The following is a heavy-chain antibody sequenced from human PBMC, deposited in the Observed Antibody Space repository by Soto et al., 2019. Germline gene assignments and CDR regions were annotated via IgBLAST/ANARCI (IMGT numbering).Heavy chain of an antibody. CDR2: IDPSDSYT. J-gene: IGHJ6*02. D-gene: IGHD3-10*01. V-gene: IGHV5-10-1*01. CDR3: ARGKESRREWVRESYYYGMDV. CDR1: GYSFTSYW. Sequence: PGESLKISCKGSGYSFTSYWISWVRQMPGKGLEWMGRIDPSDSYTNYSPSFQGHVTISADKSISTAYLQWSSLKASDTAMYYCARGKESRREWVRESYYYGMDVWGQGTTVTVSS.